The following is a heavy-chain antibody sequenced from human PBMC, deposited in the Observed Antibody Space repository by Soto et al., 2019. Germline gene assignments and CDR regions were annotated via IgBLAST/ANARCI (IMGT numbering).Heavy chain of an antibody. V-gene: IGHV4-34*01. D-gene: IGHD1-26*01. CDR2: INHSGST. Sequence: SETLSLTCAFYVGSFSGYYWSCIRHPPGKGLEWIGEINHSGSTNYNPSLKSRVTISVDTYKNQFSLKLSSVTAADTAVYYCARGRPRGSYRLGGSEYWGQGTLVTVSS. J-gene: IGHJ4*02. CDR1: VGSFSGYY. CDR3: ARGRPRGSYRLGGSEY.